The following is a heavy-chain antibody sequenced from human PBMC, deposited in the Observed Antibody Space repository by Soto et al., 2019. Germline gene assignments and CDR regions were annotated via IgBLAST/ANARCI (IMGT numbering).Heavy chain of an antibody. CDR2: IWFDGSNK. J-gene: IGHJ4*02. D-gene: IGHD3-10*01. CDR1: GFTFSSYG. CDR3: ARSYYYGSGSYNSPVDY. Sequence: QVQLVESGGGVVQPGRSLRLSCAASGFTFSSYGMYWVRQAPGKGLEWVAGIWFDGSNKYHADSVKGRFTISRDNSKNXXYLQMNSLRAEDTAVYYCARSYYYGSGSYNSPVDYWGQGTLVTVSS. V-gene: IGHV3-33*01.